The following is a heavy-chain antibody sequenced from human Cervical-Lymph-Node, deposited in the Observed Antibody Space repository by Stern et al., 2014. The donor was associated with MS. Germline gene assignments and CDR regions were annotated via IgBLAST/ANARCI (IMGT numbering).Heavy chain of an antibody. D-gene: IGHD1-1*01. CDR2: ITNVGST. V-gene: IGHV3-53*01. J-gene: IGHJ4*02. Sequence: EVQLVESGGGVIQPGGSLRLSCTASGFTVSRDYMTWVRQAPGKGLEWVSLITNVGSTFYTDSVKGRFTISRDDSKNTVYLHMTSLRAEDTAMHYCARDTSSPERSDWWGQGTLVTVSS. CDR3: ARDTSSPERSDW. CDR1: GFTVSRDY.